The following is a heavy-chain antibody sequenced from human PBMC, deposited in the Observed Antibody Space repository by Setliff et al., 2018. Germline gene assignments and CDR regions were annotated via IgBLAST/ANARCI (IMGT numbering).Heavy chain of an antibody. V-gene: IGHV4-39*07. D-gene: IGHD6-13*01. J-gene: IGHJ3*02. CDR3: ARDVRVASSSWFKSAFDI. CDR2: IYYSGST. CDR1: GGSISSSSYY. Sequence: TLSLTCTVSGGSISSSSYYWGWIRQPPGKGLEWIGSIYYSGSTYYNPSLKSRVTISVDTSKNQFSLKLSSVTAADTAVYYCARDVRVASSSWFKSAFDIWGQGTMGTVSS.